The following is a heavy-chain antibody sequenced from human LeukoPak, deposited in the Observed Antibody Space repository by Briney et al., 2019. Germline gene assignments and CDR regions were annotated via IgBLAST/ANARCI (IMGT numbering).Heavy chain of an antibody. CDR2: IYYSGST. CDR3: ARGSVYSGYVNWFDP. D-gene: IGHD5-12*01. V-gene: IGHV4-39*07. CDR1: GGSISSSSYY. J-gene: IGHJ5*02. Sequence: PSETLSLTCTVSGGSISSSSYYWGWIRQPPGKGLEWIGSIYYSGSTYYNPSLKSRVTISVDTSKNQFSLKLSSVTAADTAVYYCARGSVYSGYVNWFDPWGQGTLVTVSS.